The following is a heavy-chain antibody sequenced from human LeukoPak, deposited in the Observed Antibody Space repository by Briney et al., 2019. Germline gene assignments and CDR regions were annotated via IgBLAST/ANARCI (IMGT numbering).Heavy chain of an antibody. CDR2: IYYSGST. V-gene: IGHV4-31*03. Sequence: PSETLSLTCTVSGGSISSGGYYWSWIRQHPGKGLEWIGYIYYSGSTYYNPSLKSRVTISVDTSKNQFSLKLSSVTAADTAVYYCARSRGGYCSSTSCSRFDYWGQGTLVTVSS. CDR1: GGSISSGGYY. D-gene: IGHD2-2*01. J-gene: IGHJ4*02. CDR3: ARSRGGYCSSTSCSRFDY.